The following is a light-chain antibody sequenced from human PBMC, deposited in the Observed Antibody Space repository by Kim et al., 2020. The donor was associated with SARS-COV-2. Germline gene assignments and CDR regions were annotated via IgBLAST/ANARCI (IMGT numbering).Light chain of an antibody. V-gene: IGLV3-21*04. CDR1: NIGSKS. CDR3: QGWDSSSDHVI. J-gene: IGLJ2*01. CDR2: YDS. Sequence: SYELTQPPSVSVAPGKTARITCGGNNIGSKSVHWYQQKPGQAPVLVIYYDSDRPSGIPERFSGSNSGNTATLTNSRVEAGDEADYYCQGWDSSSDHVIFG.